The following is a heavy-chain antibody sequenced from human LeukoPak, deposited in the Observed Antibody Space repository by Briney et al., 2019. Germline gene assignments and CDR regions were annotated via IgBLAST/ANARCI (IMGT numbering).Heavy chain of an antibody. Sequence: GGSLRLSCAASGFTFSSYVMSWVRQAPGKGLEWVSAISDSGGSTYYADSVKGRFTISRDNSKNTLYLQVNSLRAEDTAVYYCARDRYSSGWYGDFDCWGQGTLVTVSS. V-gene: IGHV3-23*01. CDR1: GFTFSSYV. CDR2: ISDSGGST. CDR3: ARDRYSSGWYGDFDC. J-gene: IGHJ4*02. D-gene: IGHD6-19*01.